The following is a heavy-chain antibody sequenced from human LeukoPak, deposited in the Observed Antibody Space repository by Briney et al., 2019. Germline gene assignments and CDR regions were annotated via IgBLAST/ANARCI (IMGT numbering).Heavy chain of an antibody. CDR1: GVTFSSYA. Sequence: GGSLRLSCAASGVTFSSYAMSWGRQAPGKGLEWVSAISGSGGSTYYADSVKGRFTISSYNSKNTLYLKMNSLRAEDTAVYYCAKPRGSCSSTSCYIDAFDIWGQGTMVTVSS. V-gene: IGHV3-23*01. CDR3: AKPRGSCSSTSCYIDAFDI. D-gene: IGHD2-2*01. CDR2: ISGSGGST. J-gene: IGHJ3*02.